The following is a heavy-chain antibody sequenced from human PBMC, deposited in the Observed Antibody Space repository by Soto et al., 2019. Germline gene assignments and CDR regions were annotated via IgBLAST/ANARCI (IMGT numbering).Heavy chain of an antibody. CDR1: GSTFGTYA. CDR3: AKQPKVAPGDDAFDI. Sequence: EVQLLESGGGLVQPGGSLKLSFEAPGSTFGTYAWSWARRAPGKGLEWVSAISGSGGSTYYADSVKGRFTISRDNSKNTLYLQMNSLRAEDTAVYYCAKQPKVAPGDDAFDIWGQGTMVTVSS. V-gene: IGHV3-23*01. CDR2: ISGSGGST. J-gene: IGHJ3*02. D-gene: IGHD2-15*01.